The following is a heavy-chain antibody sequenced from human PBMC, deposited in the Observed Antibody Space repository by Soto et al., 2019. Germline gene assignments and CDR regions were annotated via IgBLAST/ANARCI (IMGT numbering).Heavy chain of an antibody. D-gene: IGHD3-10*01. CDR2: ISSSSSYI. V-gene: IGHV3-21*01. Sequence: EVQLVESGGGLVKPGGSLRLSCAASGFTFSSYSMNWVRQAPGKGLEWVSSISSSSSYIYYADSVKGRFTISRDNAKNSLYLQMNSLRAEDTAVYYCARGTDGRXLWFAEYDYWGQGPLVTVSS. J-gene: IGHJ4*02. CDR1: GFTFSSYS. CDR3: ARGTDGRXLWFAEYDY.